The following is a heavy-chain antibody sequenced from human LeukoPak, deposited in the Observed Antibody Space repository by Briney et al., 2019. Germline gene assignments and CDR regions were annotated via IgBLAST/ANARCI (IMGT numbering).Heavy chain of an antibody. Sequence: PGRSLRLSCAASGFTFDNFPLHWVRQAPGKGLEWVAAISYDGVNKYYAVSVQGRFTISRDNSKNTLYLQMNSLRAEDTAVYYCAKKGDGGRGRAFDIWGQGTMVTVSS. CDR3: AKKGDGGRGRAFDI. J-gene: IGHJ3*02. D-gene: IGHD4-23*01. V-gene: IGHV3-30-3*02. CDR1: GFTFDNFP. CDR2: ISYDGVNK.